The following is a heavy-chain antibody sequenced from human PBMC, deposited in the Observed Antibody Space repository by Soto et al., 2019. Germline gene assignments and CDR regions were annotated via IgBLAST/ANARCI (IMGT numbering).Heavy chain of an antibody. CDR1: GGSISSGGYY. CDR3: ARKYSPGYGMDV. CDR2: IYYSVST. V-gene: IGHV4-31*03. Sequence: SEPRSLTCTVSGGSISSGGYYWSWIRQHPGKGLEWIGYIYYSVSTYYNPSLKSRVTISVDTSKNQFSLKLSSVTAADTAVYYCARKYSPGYGMDVWGQGTTVTVSS. J-gene: IGHJ6*02. D-gene: IGHD6-6*01.